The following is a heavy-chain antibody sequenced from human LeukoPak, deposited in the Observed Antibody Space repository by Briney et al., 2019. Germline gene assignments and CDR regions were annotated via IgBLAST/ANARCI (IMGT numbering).Heavy chain of an antibody. D-gene: IGHD3-3*01. Sequence: VASVKVSCKASGYTFTSYYMHWVRQAPGQGLEWMGIINPSGGSTSYAQKFQGRVTMTRDTSTSTVYMELSSLRSEDTAVYYCARVGAGVSYYDFWSGYFSLDYWGQGTLVTVSS. V-gene: IGHV1-46*01. CDR3: ARVGAGVSYYDFWSGYFSLDY. J-gene: IGHJ4*02. CDR2: INPSGGST. CDR1: GYTFTSYY.